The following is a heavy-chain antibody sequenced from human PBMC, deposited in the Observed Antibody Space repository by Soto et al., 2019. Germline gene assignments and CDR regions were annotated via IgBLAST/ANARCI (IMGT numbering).Heavy chain of an antibody. CDR2: IYYSGST. CDR3: ARDRYYGSGIHNWFDP. J-gene: IGHJ5*02. Sequence: SETLSLTCTVSGGSISSYYWSWIRQPPGKGLEWIGYIYYSGSTNYNPSLKSRVTISVDTSKNQFSMKLSSVTAADTAVYYCARDRYYGSGIHNWFDPWGQGTLVTVSS. D-gene: IGHD3-10*01. V-gene: IGHV4-59*01. CDR1: GGSISSYY.